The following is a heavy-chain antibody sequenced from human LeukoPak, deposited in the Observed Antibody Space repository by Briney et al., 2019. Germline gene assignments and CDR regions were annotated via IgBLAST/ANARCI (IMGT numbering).Heavy chain of an antibody. Sequence: GGSLRLSCAASGFTFSRYAIHWVRQAPGKGLEWVAIVSFDGRSKYYADSVPGRVIVSRDNSKTPVFLQMNSLRTEDTAFYFCARQSGEAMKVAIFAGDSLDYWGQGTLVTVSS. CDR2: VSFDGRSK. V-gene: IGHV3-30*04. J-gene: IGHJ4*01. D-gene: IGHD3-22*01. CDR1: GFTFSRYA. CDR3: ARQSGEAMKVAIFAGDSLDY.